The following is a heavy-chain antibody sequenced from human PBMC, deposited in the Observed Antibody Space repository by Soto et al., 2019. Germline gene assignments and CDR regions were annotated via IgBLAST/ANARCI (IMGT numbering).Heavy chain of an antibody. J-gene: IGHJ4*02. CDR1: GYRFTGSW. CDR2: VFPGDSDT. Sequence: EVQLVQSGPEVKKPGESLTLSCKTSGYRFTGSWIGWVRQKPGKGLEWLGMVFPGDSDTRYSPSFHGHVTVSADKSTNTAYLRWSSLRASDTAMYYCASEEAFGNEQEFAFWGQGTLVTVSS. D-gene: IGHD3-16*01. CDR3: ASEEAFGNEQEFAF. V-gene: IGHV5-51*01.